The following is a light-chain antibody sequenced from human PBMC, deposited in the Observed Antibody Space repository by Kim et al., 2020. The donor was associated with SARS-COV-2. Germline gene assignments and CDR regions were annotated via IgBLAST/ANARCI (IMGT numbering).Light chain of an antibody. CDR3: LLYMGNGIWV. CDR1: SASVSTTHY. Sequence: QTVVTQEPSFSVSPGGKVTLTCGLKSASVSTTHYPSWYQQTPGQPPRTLIHTSSTRSSGVPDRFSGSLLGNKAALTITGAQADDESYYYCLLYMGNGIWVFGGGTKVTVL. J-gene: IGLJ3*02. V-gene: IGLV8-61*01. CDR2: TSS.